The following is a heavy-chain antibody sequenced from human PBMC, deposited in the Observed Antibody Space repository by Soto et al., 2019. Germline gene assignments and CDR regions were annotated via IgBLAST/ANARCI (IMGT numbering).Heavy chain of an antibody. Sequence: QVQLVESGGGVVQPGRSLRLSCAASGFTFSSYGMHWVRQAPGKGLEWVAVISYDGSNKYYADSVKGRFTISRDNSKNTLYLQVNSLRAEDTAVYYCAKEFHGSGNGWFDPGGQGTLVTVSS. CDR2: ISYDGSNK. CDR1: GFTFSSYG. V-gene: IGHV3-30*18. D-gene: IGHD3-10*01. CDR3: AKEFHGSGNGWFDP. J-gene: IGHJ5*02.